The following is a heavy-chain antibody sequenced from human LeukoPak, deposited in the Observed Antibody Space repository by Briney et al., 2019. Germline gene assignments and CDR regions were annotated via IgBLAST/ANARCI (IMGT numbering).Heavy chain of an antibody. CDR2: IVVDSGNA. Sequence: SVKVSCKVSGFSFNRSAVQWARQARGQRLEWIGWIVVDSGNANYGQNFQDRVTISRDMSTGTVYMELTSLRSEDTAVYYCGADPFDGGSPTLGLQFDYWGQGTLVTVSS. D-gene: IGHD3-16*01. J-gene: IGHJ4*02. CDR3: GADPFDGGSPTLGLQFDY. CDR1: GFSFNRSA. V-gene: IGHV1-58*01.